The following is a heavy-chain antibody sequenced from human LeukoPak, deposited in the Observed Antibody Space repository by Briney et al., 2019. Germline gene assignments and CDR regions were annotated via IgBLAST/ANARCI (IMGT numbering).Heavy chain of an antibody. V-gene: IGHV4-39*01. CDR3: ARRRLAWLTPYSGGGLQD. D-gene: IGHD5-24*01. J-gene: IGHJ4*02. Sequence: SETLSLTCTVSGGSISSSSYYWGWIRQPPGKGLEWIGSIYYSGRTYYNASLKSRVTISVDTSKKQFSLKLSSVTAADTAVYYCARRRLAWLTPYSGGGLQDWGQGTLVTVSS. CDR2: IYYSGRT. CDR1: GGSISSSSYY.